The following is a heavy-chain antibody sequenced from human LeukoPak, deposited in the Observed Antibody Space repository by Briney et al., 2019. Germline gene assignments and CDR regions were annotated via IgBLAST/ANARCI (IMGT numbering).Heavy chain of an antibody. V-gene: IGHV5-51*01. CDR2: IYPGDSDT. Sequence: GESLKISCNGSGYSFTSYWIGWVRQMPGKGPEWMGIIYPGDSDTRYSPSFQGQVTISVDKSISTAYLQWSSLKASDTAMYYCARQSSGWYNWFDPWGQGTLVTVSS. D-gene: IGHD6-19*01. CDR1: GYSFTSYW. CDR3: ARQSSGWYNWFDP. J-gene: IGHJ5*02.